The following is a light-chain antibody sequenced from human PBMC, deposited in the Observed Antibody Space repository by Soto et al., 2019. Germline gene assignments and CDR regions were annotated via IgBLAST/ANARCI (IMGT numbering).Light chain of an antibody. CDR2: HAS. J-gene: IGKJ5*01. Sequence: AIQLTQSRSSLSAIVGDRVTLTCRASQDIGTYLAWYQQKPGKAPKVLIYHASTLQSGVPSRFSGSGSGTDFTLTISSLQPEDFATYYCQQVESYSNTFGRGTRLDIK. CDR3: QQVESYSNT. V-gene: IGKV1-13*02. CDR1: QDIGTY.